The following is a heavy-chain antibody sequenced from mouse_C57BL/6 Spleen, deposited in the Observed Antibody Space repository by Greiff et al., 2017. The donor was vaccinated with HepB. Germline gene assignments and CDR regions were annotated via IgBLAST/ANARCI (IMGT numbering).Heavy chain of an antibody. CDR2: IDPSDSET. J-gene: IGHJ2*01. V-gene: IGHV1-52*01. CDR1: GYTFTSYW. D-gene: IGHD2-5*01. Sequence: QVQLKQPGAELVRPGSSVKLSCKASGYTFTSYWMHWVKQRPIQGLEWIGNIDPSDSETHYNQKFKDKATLTVDKSSSTAYMQLSSLTSEDSAVYYCARRAYSNYFDYWGQGTTLTVSS. CDR3: ARRAYSNYFDY.